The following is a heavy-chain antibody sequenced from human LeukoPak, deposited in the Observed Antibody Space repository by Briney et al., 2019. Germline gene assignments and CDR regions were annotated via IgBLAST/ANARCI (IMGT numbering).Heavy chain of an antibody. D-gene: IGHD2-2*02. CDR3: ATIPLKGSEYFPH. Sequence: GGSLRLSCAASGFTFSSYEMNWVRQAPGKGLEWVSVITGSGGHTVYADSVKGRFTISRDNSNNTLYLQMNSLRAEDTAIYYCATIPLKGSEYFPHWGQGTLVTVSS. CDR1: GFTFSSYE. CDR2: ITGSGGHT. J-gene: IGHJ1*01. V-gene: IGHV3-23*01.